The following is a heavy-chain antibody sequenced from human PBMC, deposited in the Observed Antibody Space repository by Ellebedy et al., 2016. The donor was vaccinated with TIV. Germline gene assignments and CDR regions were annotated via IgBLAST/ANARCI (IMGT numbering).Heavy chain of an antibody. CDR3: ARGYTALGD. CDR1: GFTFSSYS. Sequence: GESLKISXAASGFTFSSYSMNWVRQAPGKGLEWVSSISSSSSYIYYADSVKGRFTISRDNAKNSVFLLMNSLRAEDTAVYYCARGYTALGDWGQGTLVTVSS. V-gene: IGHV3-21*01. D-gene: IGHD5-18*01. CDR2: ISSSSSYI. J-gene: IGHJ4*02.